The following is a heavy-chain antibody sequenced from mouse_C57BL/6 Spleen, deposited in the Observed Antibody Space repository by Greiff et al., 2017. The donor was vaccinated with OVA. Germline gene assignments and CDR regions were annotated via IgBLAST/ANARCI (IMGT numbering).Heavy chain of an antibody. D-gene: IGHD2-5*01. Sequence: QVQLQQSGAELVRPGSSVKLSCKASGYTFTSYWMHWVKQRPIQGLEWIGNIDPSDSETHYNQKFKDKATLTVDKSSSTAYMQLSSLTSEDSAVYYCASSYYSNYFDYWGQGTTLTVSS. J-gene: IGHJ2*01. V-gene: IGHV1-52*01. CDR2: IDPSDSET. CDR1: GYTFTSYW. CDR3: ASSYYSNYFDY.